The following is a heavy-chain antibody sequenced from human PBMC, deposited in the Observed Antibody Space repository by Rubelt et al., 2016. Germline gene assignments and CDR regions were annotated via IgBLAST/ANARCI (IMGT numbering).Heavy chain of an antibody. Sequence: QVQLVESGGGVVQPGRSLRLSCAASGFTFSNHWMHWVRQAPGRSLEWVALMWFDGRNQYYADSVKGRFSVSRDTSKEPLDLQMNNLGVEDTAVYCCGRDWRRGVAGTLDFWGQGTQVTVSS. V-gene: IGHV3-33*08. CDR1: GFTFSNHW. CDR3: GRDWRRGVAGTLDF. D-gene: IGHD6-19*01. J-gene: IGHJ4*02. CDR2: MWFDGRNQ.